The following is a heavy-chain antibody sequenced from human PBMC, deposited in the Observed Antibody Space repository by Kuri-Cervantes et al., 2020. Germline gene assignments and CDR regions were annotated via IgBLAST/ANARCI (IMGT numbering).Heavy chain of an antibody. J-gene: IGHJ4*01. V-gene: IGHV3-33*01. Sequence: GEYLKTSCVASGFTFSRYGTHWVRQAPGKGLERVAVIWYDGSNKYYADSVKGRFTISRDNSKNPLYQQMNSLRAEDTAVYYCARECIVGVAAYDWGHGTLVTVSS. CDR3: ARECIVGVAAYD. CDR2: IWYDGSNK. CDR1: GFTFSRYG. D-gene: IGHD1-26*01.